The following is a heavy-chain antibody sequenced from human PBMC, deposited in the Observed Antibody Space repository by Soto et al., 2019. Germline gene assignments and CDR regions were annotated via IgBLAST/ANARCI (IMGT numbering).Heavy chain of an antibody. D-gene: IGHD6-19*01. CDR3: TREDSMIIPAVADF. J-gene: IGHJ4*02. V-gene: IGHV3-21*01. CDR1: GFTFTNYG. CDR2: VSKSDYT. Sequence: PGGSLRLSCAVSGFTFTNYGFNWVRQAPGKGLEWVSSVSKSDYTYYSDSVKGRFTISRDNAKNSVSLQMNNLRAEDTAVYYCTREDSMIIPAVADFWGQGTLVTVSS.